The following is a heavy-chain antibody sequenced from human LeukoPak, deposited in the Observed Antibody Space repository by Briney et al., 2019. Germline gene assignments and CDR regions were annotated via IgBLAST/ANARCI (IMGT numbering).Heavy chain of an antibody. J-gene: IGHJ4*02. CDR3: ARDDGYGYDY. Sequence: GGSLRLSCAASGFTFSSYWMHWVRQAPGKGLVWVSRIKSDGRGTSYADSVKGRFTISRDNAKNTLYLHMNSLRAEDTAVYYCARDDGYGYDYWGQGTLVTVSS. D-gene: IGHD5-18*01. CDR2: IKSDGRGT. V-gene: IGHV3-74*01. CDR1: GFTFSSYW.